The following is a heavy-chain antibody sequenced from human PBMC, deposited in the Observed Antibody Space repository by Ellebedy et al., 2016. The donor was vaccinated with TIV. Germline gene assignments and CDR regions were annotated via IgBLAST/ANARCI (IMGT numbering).Heavy chain of an antibody. CDR3: AKHSVVGPSSCFDY. D-gene: IGHD6-19*01. V-gene: IGHV3-23*01. Sequence: GESLKISCAASGFTFSTYAMSWVRQAPGKGLEWVSTITFSSDSTYYADSVKGRFTIPRDNSKNTLYLQMNSLRAEDTAIYYCAKHSVVGPSSCFDYWGQGTLVTVSS. CDR1: GFTFSTYA. J-gene: IGHJ4*02. CDR2: ITFSSDST.